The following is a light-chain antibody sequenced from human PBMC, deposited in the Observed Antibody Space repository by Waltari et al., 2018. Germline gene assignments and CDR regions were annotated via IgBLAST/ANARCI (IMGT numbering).Light chain of an antibody. J-gene: IGKJ2*01. CDR1: QSVGSY. CDR2: DAS. V-gene: IGKV3-11*01. CDR3: QQRSNWTPHT. Sequence: EIVLTQSPATLSLFPGDTATLSCRASQSVGSYLAWYQQKPGQAPRLLIYDASNRATGIPARFRGSGSGTDFTLTISSLEAEDFAVYYCQQRSNWTPHTFGQGARLEIK.